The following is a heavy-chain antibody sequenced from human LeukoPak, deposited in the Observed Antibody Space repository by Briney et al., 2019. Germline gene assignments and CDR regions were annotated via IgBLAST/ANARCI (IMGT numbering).Heavy chain of an antibody. J-gene: IGHJ6*03. Sequence: PGGSLRLSCAASGFTFSSYSMNWVRQAPGKGLEWVAVISHDGSNKYYADSVKGRFTISRDNSKNTLYLQMNSLRAEDTAVYYCAREGYSSSWQWIYYYYYMDVWGKGTTVTVSS. D-gene: IGHD6-13*01. CDR1: GFTFSSYS. CDR2: ISHDGSNK. CDR3: AREGYSSSWQWIYYYYYMDV. V-gene: IGHV3-30*03.